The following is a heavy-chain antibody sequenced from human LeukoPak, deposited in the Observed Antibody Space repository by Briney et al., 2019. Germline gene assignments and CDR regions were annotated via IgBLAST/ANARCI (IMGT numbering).Heavy chain of an antibody. CDR1: GFTFDDYA. J-gene: IGHJ4*02. CDR3: AEDIGSYDSSGLDY. Sequence: GGSLRLSCAASGFTFDDYAMHWVRQAPGKGLEWVSGISWNSGSIGYADSVKGRFTISRDNAKNSLYLQMNSLRAEDTALYYCAEDIGSYDSSGLDYWGQGTLVTVSS. D-gene: IGHD3-22*01. CDR2: ISWNSGSI. V-gene: IGHV3-9*01.